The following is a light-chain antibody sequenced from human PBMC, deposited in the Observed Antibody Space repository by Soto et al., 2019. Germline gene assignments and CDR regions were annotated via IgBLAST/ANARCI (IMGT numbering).Light chain of an antibody. V-gene: IGLV2-8*01. CDR1: SSDVGAFNF. J-gene: IGLJ1*01. CDR2: QFT. CDR3: SSYAVNSLYV. Sequence: QSALTQPPSASGSPGQSVTISCTGTSSDVGAFNFVSWYEQHPGEDPKLRIYQFTKRPSVVPDRFSVSKSGNTAALTVSVLQAEDEADYCCSSYAVNSLYVFGPGTKLTLL.